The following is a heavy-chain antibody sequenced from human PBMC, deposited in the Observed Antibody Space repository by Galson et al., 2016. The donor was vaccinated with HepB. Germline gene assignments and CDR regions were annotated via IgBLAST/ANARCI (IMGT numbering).Heavy chain of an antibody. V-gene: IGHV3-23*01. J-gene: IGHJ6*02. CDR2: ISGSGGST. D-gene: IGHD3-10*01. CDR1: GFTFSSYP. Sequence: SLRLSCAASGFTFSSYPMSWVRQAPGKGLEWVSGISGSGGSTYYADSVKGRFTISSDNSKNTLYLQMNSLRAEDTAVYCCAKDSSGRKVFTMVRELSSMDVWGQGTTVTVSS. CDR3: AKDSSGRKVFTMVRELSSMDV.